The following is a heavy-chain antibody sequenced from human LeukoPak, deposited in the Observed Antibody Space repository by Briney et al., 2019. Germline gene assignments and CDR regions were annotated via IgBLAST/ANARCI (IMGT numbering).Heavy chain of an antibody. D-gene: IGHD3-22*01. CDR1: GYTFTSYY. CDR2: INPSGGST. V-gene: IGHV1-46*01. Sequence: ASVKVSCKASGYTFTSYYMHWVRQAPGQGLEWMGIINPSGGSTSYAQKFQGRVTMTRDMSTSTVYMELSSLRSEDTAVYYCARDHGDSSGYYLFDYWGQGTLVTVSS. CDR3: ARDHGDSSGYYLFDY. J-gene: IGHJ4*02.